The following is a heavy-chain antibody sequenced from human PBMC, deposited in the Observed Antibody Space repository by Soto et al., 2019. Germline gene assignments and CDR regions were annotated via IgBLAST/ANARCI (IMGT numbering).Heavy chain of an antibody. CDR1: GASISSSSYY. CDR3: ARHPLYDSGKSNWFDP. J-gene: IGHJ5*02. V-gene: IGHV4-39*01. CDR2: IYYSGTT. Sequence: QLQLQESGPGLVKPSETLSLTCIVSGASISSSSYYWGWIRQPPGKGLEWIGTIYYSGTTYHNPSLMSRVTISVDTSKNQFSLKLTSVTAADTAVYHCARHPLYDSGKSNWFDPWGQGTLVTVSS. D-gene: IGHD3-10*01.